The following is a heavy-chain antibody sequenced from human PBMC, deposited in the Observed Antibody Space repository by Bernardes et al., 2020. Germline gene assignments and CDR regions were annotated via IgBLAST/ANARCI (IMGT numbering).Heavy chain of an antibody. J-gene: IGHJ4*02. CDR1: GFTFSSYA. V-gene: IGHV3-30-3*01. Sequence: GGSLRLSCAASGFTFSSYAMHWVRQAPGKGLEWVAVISYDGSNKYYADSVKGRFTISRDNSKNTLYLQMNSLRAEDTAVYYCARDTLLEHIVVVTAILDYWGQGTLVTVSS. D-gene: IGHD2-21*02. CDR2: ISYDGSNK. CDR3: ARDTLLEHIVVVTAILDY.